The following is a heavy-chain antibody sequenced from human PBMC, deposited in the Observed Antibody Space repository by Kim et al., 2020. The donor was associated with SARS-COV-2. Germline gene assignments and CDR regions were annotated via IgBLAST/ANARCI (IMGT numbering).Heavy chain of an antibody. Sequence: ADDVEGRFTVSRDNSKNTVYLQMHSLRAEDTALYYCAKEPIPGDKVVWFDPWGQGTLVTVS. V-gene: IGHV3-23*01. J-gene: IGHJ5*02. CDR3: AKEPIPGDKVVWFDP. D-gene: IGHD5-12*01.